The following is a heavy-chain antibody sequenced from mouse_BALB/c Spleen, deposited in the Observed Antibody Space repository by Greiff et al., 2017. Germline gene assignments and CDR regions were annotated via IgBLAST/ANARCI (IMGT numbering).Heavy chain of an antibody. CDR3: AREGYDYDAMDY. Sequence: VQLKESGGGLVKPGGSLKLSCAASGFTFSSYAMSWVRQTPEKRLEWVATISSGGSYTYYPDSVKGRFTISRDNARNTLYLQMSSLRSEDTAMYYCAREGYDYDAMDYWGQGASDTVAA. J-gene: IGHJ4*01. CDR1: GFTFSSYA. CDR2: ISSGGSYT. V-gene: IGHV5-9-3*01. D-gene: IGHD3-1*01.